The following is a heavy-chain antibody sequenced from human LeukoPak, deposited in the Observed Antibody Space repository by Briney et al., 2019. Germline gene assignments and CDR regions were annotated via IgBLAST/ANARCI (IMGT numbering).Heavy chain of an antibody. CDR1: GGSFSGYY. CDR2: ISGSGGST. V-gene: IGHV3-23*01. CDR3: AKDHIAARPALFDY. D-gene: IGHD6-6*01. J-gene: IGHJ4*02. Sequence: ETLSLTCAVYGGSFSGYYWSWVRQAPGKGLEWVSAISGSGGSTYYADSVKGRFTISRDNSKNTLYLQMNSLRAEDTAVYYCAKDHIAARPALFDYWGQGTLVTVSS.